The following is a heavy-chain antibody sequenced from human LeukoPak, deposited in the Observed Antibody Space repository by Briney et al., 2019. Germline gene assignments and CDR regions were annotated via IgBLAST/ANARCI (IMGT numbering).Heavy chain of an antibody. J-gene: IGHJ5*02. D-gene: IGHD2-2*01. CDR3: ARFSCSSTSCLKGWFDP. Sequence: SETLSLTCTVPGGSISSYYWSWIRQPAGKGLEWIGRIYTSGSTNYNPSLKSRVTMSVDTSKNQFSLKLSSVTAADTAVYYCARFSCSSTSCLKGWFDPWGQGTLVTVSS. V-gene: IGHV4-4*07. CDR1: GGSISSYY. CDR2: IYTSGST.